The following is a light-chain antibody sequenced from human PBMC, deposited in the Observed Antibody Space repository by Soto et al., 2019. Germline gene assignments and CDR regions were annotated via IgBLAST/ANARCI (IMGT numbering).Light chain of an antibody. CDR1: QNIITN. CDR3: QQRSIWPRNT. J-gene: IGKJ5*01. V-gene: IGKV3-15*01. CDR2: AAS. Sequence: EIVMTQSPATLSVSPGERATLSCRASQNIITNLAWYQQKPGQPPRLLIYAASTGATGLPARFSASGSGTEFTLTISSLEPEDVAVYYCQQRSIWPRNTFGLGTRLEIK.